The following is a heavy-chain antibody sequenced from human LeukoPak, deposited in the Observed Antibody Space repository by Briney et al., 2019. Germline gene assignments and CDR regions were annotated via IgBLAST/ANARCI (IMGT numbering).Heavy chain of an antibody. CDR1: GGSISNYY. D-gene: IGHD1-1*01. CDR2: IHNSGST. V-gene: IGHV4-59*01. J-gene: IGHJ4*02. CDR3: ARGGGGGNWNDAVDY. Sequence: PSETLSLTCTVSGGSISNYYWSWIRQTPGKGLEWIGYIHNSGSTNYNPSLKSPVSISVDTSKNQFSLKVNSVTAADTAVYYCARGGGGGNWNDAVDYWGQGTLVTVSS.